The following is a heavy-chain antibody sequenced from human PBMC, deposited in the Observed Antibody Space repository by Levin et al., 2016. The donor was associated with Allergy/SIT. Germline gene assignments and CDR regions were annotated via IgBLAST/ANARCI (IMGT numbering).Heavy chain of an antibody. CDR1: GFAFSLYS. V-gene: IGHV3-64D*09. Sequence: GESLRLSCSTSGFAFSLYSLHWVRQAPGKGLEHVSTVGIGGGSSYYADSVKDRFIVSRDNSRNAMYLEMTSVRPEDTAVYFCVKGADSSSSDFWGQGTLVSVSS. CDR3: VKGADSSSSDF. D-gene: IGHD6-6*01. J-gene: IGHJ4*02. CDR2: VGIGGGSS.